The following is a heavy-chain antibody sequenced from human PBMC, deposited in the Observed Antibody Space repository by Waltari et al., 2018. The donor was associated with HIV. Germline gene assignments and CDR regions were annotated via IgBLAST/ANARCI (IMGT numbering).Heavy chain of an antibody. J-gene: IGHJ5*02. CDR2: MNTNSGNT. CDR3: ARGKVYCSSASCFADNCFDP. D-gene: IGHD2-2*01. CDR1: GYTFTSYD. V-gene: IGHV1-8*01. Sequence: QVQLVQSGAEVKKPGASVKVSCKASGYTFTSYDIHWVRPATAQGLEWMGWMNTNSGNTGYAQKFQGRVTMTRNTSITTAYMELSSLRSEDTAVYYCARGKVYCSSASCFADNCFDPWGQGTLVTVSS.